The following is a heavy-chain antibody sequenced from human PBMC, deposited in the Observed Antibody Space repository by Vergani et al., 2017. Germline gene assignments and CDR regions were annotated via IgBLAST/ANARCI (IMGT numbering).Heavy chain of an antibody. D-gene: IGHD6-6*01. CDR3: TRLGYSSSSRYYYGMDV. CDR2: IKSKTDGGTT. J-gene: IGHJ6*02. CDR1: GFTFSNAW. Sequence: EVQLVESGGGLVKPGGSLRLSCAASGFTFSNAWMSWVRQAPGKGLEWVGRIKSKTDGGTTDYAAPVKGRCTISRDDSKNTAYLQMNSLKTEDTAMYYCTRLGYSSSSRYYYGMDVWGQGTTVTVSS. V-gene: IGHV3-15*01.